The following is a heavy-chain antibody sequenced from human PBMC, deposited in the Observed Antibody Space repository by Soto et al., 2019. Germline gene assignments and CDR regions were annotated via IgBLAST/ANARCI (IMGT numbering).Heavy chain of an antibody. D-gene: IGHD6-25*01. Sequence: QVQLVQSGAEVVKPGASVKVSCKASGYTFTTYFLHWVRQAPGQGLEWLGWIFPGSGGTKYAQKFQGRVTMTRDTSINTAYMELSRLTSDDTGVYYCAGEWQRGTDYWGQGALITVSS. CDR2: IFPGSGGT. V-gene: IGHV1-2*02. CDR1: GYTFTTYF. J-gene: IGHJ4*02. CDR3: AGEWQRGTDY.